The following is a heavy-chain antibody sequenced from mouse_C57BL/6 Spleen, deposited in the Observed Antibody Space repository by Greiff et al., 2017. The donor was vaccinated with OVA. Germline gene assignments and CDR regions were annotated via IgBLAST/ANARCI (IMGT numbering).Heavy chain of an antibody. J-gene: IGHJ3*01. D-gene: IGHD2-4*01. Sequence: EVHLVESGGGLVKPGGSLKLSCAASGFTFSSYAMSWVRQTPEKRLEWVATISDGGSYTYYPDNVKGRFTISRDNAKNNLYLQMSHLKSEDTAMYYCARGGAYYDWFAYWGQGTLVTVSA. CDR3: ARGGAYYDWFAY. CDR2: ISDGGSYT. V-gene: IGHV5-4*01. CDR1: GFTFSSYA.